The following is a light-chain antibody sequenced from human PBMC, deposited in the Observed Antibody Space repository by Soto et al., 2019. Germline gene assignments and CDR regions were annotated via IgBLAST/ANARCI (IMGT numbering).Light chain of an antibody. V-gene: IGKV3-20*01. J-gene: IGKJ1*01. CDR2: GAS. CDR3: QQSFSSPWT. CDR1: QSVSSGN. Sequence: EIVLTQSPGTLSLSPGERATLSCRASQSVSSGNLAWYQQKPGQAPRVFIYGASSRATGIPERFSGSGSGTDFTLTISSLQPEDFATYFCQQSFSSPWTFGQGTKVV.